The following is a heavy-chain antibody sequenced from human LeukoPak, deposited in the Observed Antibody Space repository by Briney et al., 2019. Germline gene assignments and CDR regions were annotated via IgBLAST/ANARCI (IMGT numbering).Heavy chain of an antibody. CDR3: VRLFGGVTTFDY. Sequence: GGSLRLSCAASGFTFSTYSMSWVRQAPGKGLDWVASINQDGSAEYYVDSVRGRFTISKDNAKNSLYLQVNSLRVDDTAVYYCVRLFGGVTTFDYWGQGTLVTVSS. D-gene: IGHD4-17*01. CDR2: INQDGSAE. J-gene: IGHJ4*02. CDR1: GFTFSTYS. V-gene: IGHV3-7*01.